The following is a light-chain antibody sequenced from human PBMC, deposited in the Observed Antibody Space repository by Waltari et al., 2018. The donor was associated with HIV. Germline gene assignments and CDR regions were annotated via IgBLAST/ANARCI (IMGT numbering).Light chain of an antibody. V-gene: IGLV2-14*01. J-gene: IGLJ2*01. CDR1: SSAVGGYNY. CDR3: SSYTNNNTVI. Sequence: QSALTQPASVSGSPGQSITISCTGTSSAVGGYNYVSWYQQHPGKVPKLMIYEVTNRPSGVSNRFSGSKSGNTASLTISGLQAEDEADYYCSSYTNNNTVIFGGGTKVTVL. CDR2: EVT.